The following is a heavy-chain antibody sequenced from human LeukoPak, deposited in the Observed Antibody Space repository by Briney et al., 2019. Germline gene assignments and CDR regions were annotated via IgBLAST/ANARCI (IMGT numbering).Heavy chain of an antibody. J-gene: IGHJ4*02. Sequence: GASVKVSCKASGYTFTGYYMHWVRHAPGQGLEWMGRINPNSGGTNYAQKFQSRVTMTRDTSISTAYMELSTVNSEDRAVNYCARSEGSGSYRPFFDHWGQGTLVTVSS. CDR1: GYTFTGYY. V-gene: IGHV1-2*06. D-gene: IGHD3-10*01. CDR2: INPNSGGT. CDR3: ARSEGSGSYRPFFDH.